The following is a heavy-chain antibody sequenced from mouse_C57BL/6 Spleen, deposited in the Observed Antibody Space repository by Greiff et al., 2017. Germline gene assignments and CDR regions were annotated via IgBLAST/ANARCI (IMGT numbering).Heavy chain of an antibody. V-gene: IGHV1-80*01. CDR1: GYAFSSYW. Sequence: VQLQQSGASVKISCKASGYAFSSYWMNWVKQRPGKGLEWIGQIYPGDGDTNYNGKFKGKATLTADKSSSTAYMQLSSLTSEDSAVYFCARSPIYYGNYDWYFDVWGTGTTVTVSS. D-gene: IGHD2-1*01. CDR2: IYPGDGDT. J-gene: IGHJ1*03. CDR3: ARSPIYYGNYDWYFDV.